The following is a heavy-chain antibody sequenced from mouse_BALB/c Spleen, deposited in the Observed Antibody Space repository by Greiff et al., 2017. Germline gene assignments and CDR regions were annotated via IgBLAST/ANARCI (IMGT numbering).Heavy chain of an antibody. V-gene: IGHV5-17*02. Sequence: DVQLVESGGGLVQPGGSRKLSCAASGFTFSSFGMHWVRQAPEKGLEWVAYISSGSSTIYYADTVKGRFTISRDNPKNTLFLQMTSLRSEDTAMYYCARAYGNYVENAMDYWGQGTSVTVSS. D-gene: IGHD2-1*01. CDR1: GFTFSSFG. CDR3: ARAYGNYVENAMDY. CDR2: ISSGSSTI. J-gene: IGHJ4*01.